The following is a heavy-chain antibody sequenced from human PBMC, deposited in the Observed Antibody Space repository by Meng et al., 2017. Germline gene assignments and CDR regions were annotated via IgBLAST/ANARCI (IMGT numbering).Heavy chain of an antibody. CDR3: TTASITMVRGVITANYYYYYGMDV. Sequence: GESLKISCAASGFTFSNAWMSWVRQAPGKGLEWVCRIKSKTDGGTTDYAAPVKGRFTISRDDSKNTLYLQMNSLKTEDTAVYYCTTASITMVRGVITANYYYYYGMDVWGQGTTVTVSS. V-gene: IGHV3-15*01. CDR2: IKSKTDGGTT. D-gene: IGHD3-10*01. J-gene: IGHJ6*02. CDR1: GFTFSNAW.